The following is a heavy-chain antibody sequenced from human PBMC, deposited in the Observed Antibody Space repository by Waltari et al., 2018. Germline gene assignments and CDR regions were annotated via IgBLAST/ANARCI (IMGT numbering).Heavy chain of an antibody. CDR2: INHGGST. J-gene: IGHJ6*02. CDR3: ARGPTVVTHYYYYYGMDV. Sequence: QVQLQQWGAGLLKPSETLSLTCDVYGGSFSGYYWSWNRQPPGKGLEWIGEINHGGSTNYNPSLKSGVTISVDTSKNQFSLKLSSVTAADTAVYYCARGPTVVTHYYYYYGMDVWGQGTTVTVSS. D-gene: IGHD4-17*01. CDR1: GGSFSGYY. V-gene: IGHV4-34*01.